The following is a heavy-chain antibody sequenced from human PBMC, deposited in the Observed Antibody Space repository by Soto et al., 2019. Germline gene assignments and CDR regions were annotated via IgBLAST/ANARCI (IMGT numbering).Heavy chain of an antibody. V-gene: IGHV1-18*01. Sequence: ASVKVSCKASGYTFTSYGISWVRQAPGQGLEWMGWISAYNGNTNYAQKLQGRVTMTTDTSTSTAYMELRSLRSDDTAVYYCARLNYDFWSGPLLYYYYGMDVWGQGTTVTVSS. D-gene: IGHD3-3*01. CDR2: ISAYNGNT. J-gene: IGHJ6*02. CDR1: GYTFTSYG. CDR3: ARLNYDFWSGPLLYYYYGMDV.